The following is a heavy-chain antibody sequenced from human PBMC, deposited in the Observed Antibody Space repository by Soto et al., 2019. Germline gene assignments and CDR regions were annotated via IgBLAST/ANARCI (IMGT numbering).Heavy chain of an antibody. D-gene: IGHD6-6*01. V-gene: IGHV3-48*02. Sequence: EVQLVESGGGLVQPGGSLRLSCAASGFSFSTYSMNWVRQAPEKGLEGVSYISSRSYTIYYVDSVKGRFTISRDNAKNSLYLQMNSLRDEDTAVYYCARGGSSSDNGMDVWGQGTTVTVSS. J-gene: IGHJ6*02. CDR1: GFSFSTYS. CDR2: ISSRSYTI. CDR3: ARGGSSSDNGMDV.